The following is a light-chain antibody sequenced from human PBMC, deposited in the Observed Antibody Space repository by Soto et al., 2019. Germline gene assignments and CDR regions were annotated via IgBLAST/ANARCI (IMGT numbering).Light chain of an antibody. Sequence: QLVLTQSSSASASLGSSVKLTGTLSSGHVHYTIAWHQQLSGKAPRYQMKIVGRGDYNKGSGVPDRFSGSSSGTDRYRTISSLHSEDVADYYWGTWDSNSWFFCGGTQLTV. J-gene: IGLJ2*01. V-gene: IGLV4-60*03. CDR2: IVGRGDY. CDR3: GTWDSNSWF. CDR1: SGHVHYT.